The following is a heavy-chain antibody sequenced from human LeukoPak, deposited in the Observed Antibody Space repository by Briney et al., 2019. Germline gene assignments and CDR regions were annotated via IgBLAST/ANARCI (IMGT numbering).Heavy chain of an antibody. CDR2: INHSGST. CDR1: GGSFSGYY. Sequence: SETLSLTCAVYGGSFSGYYWSWIRQPPGKGLEWIGEINHSGSTNYNPSLKSRVTISVDTSKNQFSLKLSSVTAADAAVYYCASLGYYDSSGLSAGYFDYWGQGTLVTVSS. J-gene: IGHJ4*02. V-gene: IGHV4-34*01. D-gene: IGHD3-22*01. CDR3: ASLGYYDSSGLSAGYFDY.